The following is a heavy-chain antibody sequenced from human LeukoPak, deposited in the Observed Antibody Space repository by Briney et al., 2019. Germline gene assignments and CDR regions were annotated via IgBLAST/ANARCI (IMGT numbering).Heavy chain of an antibody. CDR3: ARELAAGALDY. D-gene: IGHD6-13*01. V-gene: IGHV3-13*01. CDR2: IGTAGDT. Sequence: GGSLRLSCAASGFTFSDYDMHWVRQATGKGLEWVSAIGTAGDTYYTGSVKGRFTISRENAKNSLYLQMNSLRAEDTAVYYCARELAAGALDYWGQGTLVTVSS. J-gene: IGHJ4*02. CDR1: GFTFSDYD.